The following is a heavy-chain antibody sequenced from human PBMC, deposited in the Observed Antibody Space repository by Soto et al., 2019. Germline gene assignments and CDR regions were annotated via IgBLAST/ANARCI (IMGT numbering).Heavy chain of an antibody. CDR3: ASLYCSGGSCHPYDAFDI. Sequence: QVQLVESGGGVVQPGRSLRLSCAASGFTFSSYGMHWVRQAPGKGLEWVAVIWYDGSNKYYADSVKGRFTISRDNSKNTLYLQMNSLRAEDTAVYYCASLYCSGGSCHPYDAFDIWGQGTMVTVSS. CDR2: IWYDGSNK. J-gene: IGHJ3*02. CDR1: GFTFSSYG. V-gene: IGHV3-33*01. D-gene: IGHD2-15*01.